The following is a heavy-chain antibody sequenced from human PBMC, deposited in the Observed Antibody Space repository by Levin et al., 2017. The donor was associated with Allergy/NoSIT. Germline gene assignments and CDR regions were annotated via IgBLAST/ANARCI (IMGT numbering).Heavy chain of an antibody. D-gene: IGHD3-10*01. CDR3: ARVRGVVRGLIIRENYYYAMDA. V-gene: IGHV1-46*01. CDR2: INPSGGST. CDR1: GYTFTSYY. J-gene: IGHJ6*02. Sequence: GGSLRLSCKASGYTFTSYYMHWVRQAPGQGLEWMGIINPSGGSTSYAQKFQGRVTLTRDTSTSTVYMELSSLRSEDTAVYYCARVRGVVRGLIIRENYYYAMDAWGQGTTVTVSS.